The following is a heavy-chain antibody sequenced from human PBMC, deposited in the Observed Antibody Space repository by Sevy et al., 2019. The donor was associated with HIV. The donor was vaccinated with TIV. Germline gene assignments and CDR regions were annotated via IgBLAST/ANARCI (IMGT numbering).Heavy chain of an antibody. J-gene: IGHJ4*02. CDR1: GFTFRNFG. V-gene: IGHV3-30*02. D-gene: IGHD6-13*01. CDR3: AKDLAGPGRRYFDY. Sequence: GGSLRLSCTASGFTFRNFGMHWVRQVPGKGLEWVTFIRYDGSDKYYAASVKGRFTISRDDSKNTLYLQMDSLRAEDTAIYYCAKDLAGPGRRYFDYWGQRTLVTDSS. CDR2: IRYDGSDK.